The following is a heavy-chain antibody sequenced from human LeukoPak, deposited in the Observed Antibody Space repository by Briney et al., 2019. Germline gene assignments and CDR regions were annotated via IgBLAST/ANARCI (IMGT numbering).Heavy chain of an antibody. D-gene: IGHD1-1*01. CDR2: INSDGSST. V-gene: IGHV3-74*01. Sequence: PGGSLRLSCAASGFTFSSYWMHWVRQAPGKGLGWVSRINSDGSSTSYADSVKGRFTISRDNAKNTPYLQMNSLRAEDTAVYYCARASIDLEYNYYYYMDVWGKGTTVTVSS. J-gene: IGHJ6*03. CDR3: ARASIDLEYNYYYYMDV. CDR1: GFTFSSYW.